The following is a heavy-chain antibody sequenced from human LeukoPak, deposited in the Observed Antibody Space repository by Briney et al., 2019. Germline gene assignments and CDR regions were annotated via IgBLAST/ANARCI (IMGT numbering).Heavy chain of an antibody. V-gene: IGHV3-23*01. D-gene: IGHD3-9*01. Sequence: PGGSLRLSCAASGFTFSSYAMSWVRQAPGKGLEWVSAISGSGGSTYYADSVKGRFTISRDNSKNTLYLQMNSLRAGDTAVYYCAKMYDILTYNWFDPWGQGTLVTVSS. CDR1: GFTFSSYA. J-gene: IGHJ5*02. CDR3: AKMYDILTYNWFDP. CDR2: ISGSGGST.